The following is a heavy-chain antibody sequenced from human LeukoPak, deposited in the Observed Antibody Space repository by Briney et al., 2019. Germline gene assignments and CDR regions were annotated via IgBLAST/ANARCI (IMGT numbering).Heavy chain of an antibody. J-gene: IGHJ4*02. D-gene: IGHD2-8*02. CDR1: GFTVSSAY. V-gene: IGHV3-53*01. CDR3: ARGGVRHY. Sequence: AGGSLRLSCAASGFTVSSAYMSWVRQAPGKGPAWVSVIYGDGTTYYADSVKGRFTISRDNSENTVFLQMHSLRAEDTAMYYCARGGVRHYWGQGTLVTVSS. CDR2: IYGDGTT.